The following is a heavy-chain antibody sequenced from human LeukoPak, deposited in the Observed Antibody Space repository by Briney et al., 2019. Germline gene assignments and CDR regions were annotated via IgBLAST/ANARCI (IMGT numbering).Heavy chain of an antibody. D-gene: IGHD3-3*01. CDR2: INHSGST. J-gene: IGHJ4*02. CDR3: ARMIGSTSRGNYDFWSGYLYYFDY. Sequence: SETLSLTRAVYGGSFSGYYWSWIRQPPGKGLEWIGEINHSGSTNYNPSLKSRVTISVDTSKNQFSLKLSSVTAADTAVYYCARMIGSTSRGNYDFWSGYLYYFDYWGQGTLVTVSS. V-gene: IGHV4-34*01. CDR1: GGSFSGYY.